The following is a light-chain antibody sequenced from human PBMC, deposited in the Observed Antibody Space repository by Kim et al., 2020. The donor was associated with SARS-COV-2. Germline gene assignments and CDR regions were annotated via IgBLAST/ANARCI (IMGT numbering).Light chain of an antibody. CDR3: CSYAGGYTQVA. CDR2: DVN. CDR1: SSDVWGYNY. V-gene: IGLV2-11*03. Sequence: SVTIACTGTSSDVWGYNYVSWYQQFPGNAPRLMIYDVNKRPSGVPDRFSASKSGNTASLTISGLQADDEADYYCCSYAGGYTQVAFGGGTQLTVL. J-gene: IGLJ2*01.